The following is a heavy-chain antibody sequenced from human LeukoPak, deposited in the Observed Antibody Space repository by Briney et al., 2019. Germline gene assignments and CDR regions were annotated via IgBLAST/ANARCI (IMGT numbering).Heavy chain of an antibody. J-gene: IGHJ4*02. CDR2: ISSSGSYI. Sequence: GGSLRLSCAASGFTFSSYSMNWVRQAPGKGLEWVSSISSSGSYIYYADSVKGRFTISRDNAKNSLYLQMNSLRAEDTAVYYCARDAYAYDYVWGSYRYTPYYFDYWGQGTLVTVSS. CDR3: ARDAYAYDYVWGSYRYTPYYFDY. V-gene: IGHV3-21*01. CDR1: GFTFSSYS. D-gene: IGHD3-16*02.